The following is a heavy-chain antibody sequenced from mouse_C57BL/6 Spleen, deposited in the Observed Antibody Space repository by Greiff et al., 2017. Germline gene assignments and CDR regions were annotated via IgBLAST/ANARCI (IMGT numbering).Heavy chain of an antibody. CDR3: ARRDYYGTPFDY. CDR1: GYSFTGYY. V-gene: IGHV1-42*01. Sequence: VQLKESGPELVKPGASVKISCKASGYSFTGYYMNWVKQSPEKSLEWIGEINPSTGGTTYNQKFKAKATLTVDKSSSTAYMQLKSLTSEDSAVYYCARRDYYGTPFDYWGQGTTLTVSS. CDR2: INPSTGGT. J-gene: IGHJ2*01. D-gene: IGHD1-1*01.